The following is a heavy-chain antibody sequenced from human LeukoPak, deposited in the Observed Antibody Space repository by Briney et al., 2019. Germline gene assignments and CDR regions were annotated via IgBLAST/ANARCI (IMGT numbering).Heavy chain of an antibody. CDR3: ARVPFDYRSSTSCYAFDY. CDR2: INPNSGGT. J-gene: IGHJ4*02. D-gene: IGHD2-2*01. CDR1: GYTFTGYY. Sequence: ASVKVSCKAPGYTFTGYYLHWVRRAPGQGLEWMGWINPNSGGTNYAQKFQGRVTMTRDTSISTAYMELSRLRSDDTAVYYCARVPFDYRSSTSCYAFDYWGQGTLVTVSS. V-gene: IGHV1-2*02.